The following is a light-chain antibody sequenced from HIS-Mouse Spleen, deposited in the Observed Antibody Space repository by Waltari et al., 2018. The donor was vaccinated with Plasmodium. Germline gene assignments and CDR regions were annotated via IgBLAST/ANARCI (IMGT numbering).Light chain of an antibody. CDR1: QRIISY. CDR3: QQSYSTPWT. Sequence: DIQMTQSPSSLSASVGDRVTITCRASQRIISYLNWYQQKPGKAPKLLIYAASSLQSGVPSRFSGSGSGTDFTLTISSLQPEDFATYYCQQSYSTPWTFGQGTKVEIK. CDR2: AAS. V-gene: IGKV1-39*01. J-gene: IGKJ1*01.